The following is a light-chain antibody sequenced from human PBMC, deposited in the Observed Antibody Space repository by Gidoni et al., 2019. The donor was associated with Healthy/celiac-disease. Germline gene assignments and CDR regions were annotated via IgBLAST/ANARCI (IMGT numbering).Light chain of an antibody. Sequence: SYELTQPPSVTVSPGQTASITCSGDKLGDKYACWYQQKPGQSPVLVIYQDSKRPSGIPERFSGSTSGTTATLTISGTQAMDEAYYYCQAWDSSTAVFGGGTKLTVL. CDR1: KLGDKY. CDR3: QAWDSSTAV. CDR2: QDS. J-gene: IGLJ2*01. V-gene: IGLV3-1*01.